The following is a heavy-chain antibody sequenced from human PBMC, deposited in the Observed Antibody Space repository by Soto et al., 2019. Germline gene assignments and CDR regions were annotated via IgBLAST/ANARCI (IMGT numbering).Heavy chain of an antibody. Sequence: GESLKISCKGSGYIFTAYWIGWVRQMPGKGLEWMGIIYPGDSDPRYSPSLQGQVTISAEKSINTAYLQWSSLKASDTAMYYCATQMATSQDAFDIWGLGTMVTVSS. V-gene: IGHV5-51*01. CDR1: GYIFTAYW. J-gene: IGHJ3*02. CDR3: ATQMATSQDAFDI. CDR2: IYPGDSDP.